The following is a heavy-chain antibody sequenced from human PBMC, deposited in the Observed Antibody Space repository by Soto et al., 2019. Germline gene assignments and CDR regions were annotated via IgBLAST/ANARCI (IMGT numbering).Heavy chain of an antibody. V-gene: IGHV4-39*01. J-gene: IGHJ6*02. Sequence: QLQLQESGPGLVKPSETLSLTCTVSGGSISSSSYYWGWIRQPPGKGLEWIGSIYYSGCTYYNPSLKSRVTISVNTTKNQFSLKLRSVTAADTAVYYCKGSPYSSRWHVSRIDYYGMDVWGQGTTVTVSS. CDR3: KGSPYSSRWHVSRIDYYGMDV. CDR1: GGSISSSSYY. D-gene: IGHD6-13*01. CDR2: IYYSGCT.